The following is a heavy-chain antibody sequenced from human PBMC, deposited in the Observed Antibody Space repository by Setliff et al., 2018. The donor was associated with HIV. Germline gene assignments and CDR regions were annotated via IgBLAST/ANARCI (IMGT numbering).Heavy chain of an antibody. J-gene: IGHJ1*01. Sequence: ASVKVSCKASGSTFSTYDINWVRQAPGQGPEWMGWMNPNSGNTGYAPKLQGRVTMTRNTSISTAYMELSSLRSDDTAVYFCVRDTDIWRYFPLWGQGTLVTVSS. CDR1: GSTFSTYD. CDR2: MNPNSGNT. V-gene: IGHV1-8*01. D-gene: IGHD1-1*01. CDR3: VRDTDIWRYFPL.